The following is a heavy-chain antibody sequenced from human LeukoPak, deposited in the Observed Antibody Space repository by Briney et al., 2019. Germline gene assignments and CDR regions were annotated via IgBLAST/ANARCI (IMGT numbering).Heavy chain of an antibody. Sequence: SETLSLTCTVSGYSISSGYYWGWIRQPPGKGLVWVGSIYHSGSTYYNPSLKSRVTISVDTSKNQFSLKLSSVTAADTAVYYCARETSAAYYYDSSGYRWFDPWGQGTLATVPS. CDR1: GYSISSGYY. V-gene: IGHV4-38-2*02. CDR2: IYHSGST. J-gene: IGHJ5*02. D-gene: IGHD3-22*01. CDR3: ARETSAAYYYDSSGYRWFDP.